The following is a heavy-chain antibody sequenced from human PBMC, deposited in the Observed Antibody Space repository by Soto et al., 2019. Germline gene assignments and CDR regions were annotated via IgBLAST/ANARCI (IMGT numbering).Heavy chain of an antibody. CDR1: GGSINSGGYC. Sequence: QVQLQESGPGLVKPSQTLSLTCTVSGGSINSGGYCWSWSRQHPGKGLDWVGCISYGGSTSYSPSLKSRVNISVDTSTNKFSLKLTSVTAADTAVYYCSRGILVWGQGALITVSS. V-gene: IGHV4-31*03. D-gene: IGHD5-18*01. CDR3: SRGILV. J-gene: IGHJ4*02. CDR2: ISYGGST.